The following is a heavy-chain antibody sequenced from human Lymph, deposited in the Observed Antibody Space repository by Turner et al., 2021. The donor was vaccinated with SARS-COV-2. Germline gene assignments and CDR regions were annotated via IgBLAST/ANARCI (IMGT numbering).Heavy chain of an antibody. V-gene: IGHV1-8*02. J-gene: IGHJ6*02. CDR1: GYTFTSYD. CDR2: MNPNSGNT. D-gene: IGHD1-26*01. Sequence: QVQLVQSGAEVKKPGASVKVSCKAPGYTFTSYDINWVRQATGQGLEWMGWMNPNSGNTGYAKKFQGRVTMTRNNSKSTANMELSSLRSEDTAVYYCARGRYSGGGMDVWGQGTTVTVSS. CDR3: ARGRYSGGGMDV.